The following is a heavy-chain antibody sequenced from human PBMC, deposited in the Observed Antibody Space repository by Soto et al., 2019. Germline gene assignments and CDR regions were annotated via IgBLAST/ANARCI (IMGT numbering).Heavy chain of an antibody. V-gene: IGHV1-3*01. CDR2: INAGNGNT. Sequence: ASVKVSCKASGYTFTSYAMHWVRQAPGQRLEWMGWINAGNGNTKYSQKFQGRVTITRDTSASTAYMELSSLRSEDTAVYYCARDPLSKKGPSNIDYGGRGPLVTVSS. CDR3: ARDPLSKKGPSNIDY. J-gene: IGHJ4*02. CDR1: GYTFTSYA.